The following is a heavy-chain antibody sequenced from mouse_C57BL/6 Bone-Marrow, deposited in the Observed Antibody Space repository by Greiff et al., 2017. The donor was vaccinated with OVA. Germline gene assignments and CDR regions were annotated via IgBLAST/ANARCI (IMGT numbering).Heavy chain of an antibody. CDR1: GYSITSGYY. D-gene: IGHD1-1*01. CDR3: ARRTTVVGAPFDY. CDR2: ISYDGSN. V-gene: IGHV3-6*01. Sequence: EVQLVESGPGLVKPSQSLSLTCSVTGYSITSGYYWNWIRQFPGNKLEWMGYISYDGSNNYNPSLKNRISITRDTSKNQFFLKLNSVTTEDTATYYCARRTTVVGAPFDYWGQGTTLTVSS. J-gene: IGHJ2*01.